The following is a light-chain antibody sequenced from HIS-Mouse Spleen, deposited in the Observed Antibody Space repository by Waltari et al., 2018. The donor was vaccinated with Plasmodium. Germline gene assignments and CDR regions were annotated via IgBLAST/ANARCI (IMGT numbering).Light chain of an antibody. CDR2: DAS. Sequence: AIQLTQSPSSLSASVGDRVTITCRASQGISSALAWYQQKPGKAPKLLIYDASSLESGVPSRFSGSGSGTDFTLTISSLQPEDFVTYYCQQFNNYPSITFGQGTRLEIK. CDR1: QGISSA. CDR3: QQFNNYPSIT. V-gene: IGKV1D-13*01. J-gene: IGKJ5*01.